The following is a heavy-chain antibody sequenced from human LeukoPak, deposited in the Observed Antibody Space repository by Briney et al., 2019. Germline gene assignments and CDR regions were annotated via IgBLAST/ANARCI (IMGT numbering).Heavy chain of an antibody. Sequence: PGGSLRLSCAASGFTFSSYAMSWVRQAPGKGLEWVSAISGSGGSTYYADSVKGRFTISRDNSKNTLYLQMNSLRAEDTAVYYCGRDQHSSSWYTGGWFDPWGQGTLVTVSS. CDR2: ISGSGGST. D-gene: IGHD6-13*01. J-gene: IGHJ5*02. CDR3: GRDQHSSSWYTGGWFDP. V-gene: IGHV3-23*01. CDR1: GFTFSSYA.